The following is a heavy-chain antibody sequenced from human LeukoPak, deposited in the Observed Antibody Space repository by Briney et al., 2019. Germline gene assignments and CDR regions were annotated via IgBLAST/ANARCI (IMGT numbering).Heavy chain of an antibody. V-gene: IGHV3-30*18. D-gene: IGHD1-26*01. CDR1: GFPLSIFG. CDR3: AKDRTVVGATSFDY. Sequence: SLRLACAASGFPLSIFGVQWVRQAPAKGLGWVASIAYDGSVKYYPDSLKGRLTISRDNSKNTLYLQMNSLRTEDTAVYSCAKDRTVVGATSFDYWGLGTLVTVSS. CDR2: IAYDGSVK. J-gene: IGHJ4*02.